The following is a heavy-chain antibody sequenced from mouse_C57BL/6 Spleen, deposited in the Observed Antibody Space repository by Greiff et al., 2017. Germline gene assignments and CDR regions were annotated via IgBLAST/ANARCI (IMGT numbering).Heavy chain of an antibody. D-gene: IGHD1-1*01. CDR3: ARFSDGSSWFAY. CDR2: IDPSDSET. CDR1: GYTFTSYW. V-gene: IGHV1-52*01. Sequence: QVQLQQPGAELVRPGSSVKLSCKASGYTFTSYWMHWVKQRPIQGLEWIGNIDPSDSETHYNQKFKDKATLTVDKSSSTAYMQLSSLTSEDSAVYYCARFSDGSSWFAYWGQGTLVTVSA. J-gene: IGHJ3*01.